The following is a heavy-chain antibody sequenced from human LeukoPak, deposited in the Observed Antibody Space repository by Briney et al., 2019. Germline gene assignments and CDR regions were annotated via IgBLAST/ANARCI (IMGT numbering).Heavy chain of an antibody. Sequence: KGGEPLKISCKGSGYSFNSYWIGWVRQMPGRGLEWLGIIYPGDSDTRYSPSFHGQVTISADESISTAYLQWSSLKASETAMYYCAKLGDGYNYGGGVDYWGQGTLVTVSS. CDR3: AKLGDGYNYGGGVDY. CDR1: GYSFNSYW. D-gene: IGHD5-24*01. J-gene: IGHJ4*02. CDR2: IYPGDSDT. V-gene: IGHV5-51*01.